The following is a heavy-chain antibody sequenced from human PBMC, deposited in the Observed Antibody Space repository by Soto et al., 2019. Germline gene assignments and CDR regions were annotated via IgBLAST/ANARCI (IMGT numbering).Heavy chain of an antibody. D-gene: IGHD3-10*01. CDR1: GFTFSDYY. J-gene: IGHJ4*02. Sequence: GGSLRLSCAASGFTFSDYYMSWIRQAPGEGLEWVSYISGSGDFTYYADSVKGRFTISRDNPKNTIYLQMNSLRAEDTAVYYCAKGFYGSGSYYNERAFDSWGQGTLVTVSS. CDR3: AKGFYGSGSYYNERAFDS. V-gene: IGHV3-11*05. CDR2: ISGSGDFT.